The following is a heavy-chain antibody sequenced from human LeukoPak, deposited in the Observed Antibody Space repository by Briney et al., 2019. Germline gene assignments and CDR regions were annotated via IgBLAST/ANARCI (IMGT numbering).Heavy chain of an antibody. V-gene: IGHV3-7*05. CDR3: ARRKWASSSFLFDY. Sequence: GGSLRLSCAVSGLXFSGYWISWVRQAPGKGLEWVANIKQDGSEKYYVDSVKGRFTISRDNANNSLYLQMNSLRAEDTAVYYCARRKWASSSFLFDYWGQGTLVTVSS. D-gene: IGHD6-6*01. J-gene: IGHJ4*02. CDR1: GLXFSGYW. CDR2: IKQDGSEK.